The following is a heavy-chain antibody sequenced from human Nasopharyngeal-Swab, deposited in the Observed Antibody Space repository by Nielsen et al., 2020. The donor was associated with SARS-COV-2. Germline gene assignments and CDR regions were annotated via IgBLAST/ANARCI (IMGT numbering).Heavy chain of an antibody. CDR1: GYSFTSYW. D-gene: IGHD2-2*01. J-gene: IGHJ6*02. CDR2: IYPGDSDT. CDR3: ARSMPSRYYYYGMDV. Sequence: GEPLKISCKGSGYSFTSYWIGWVRPMPGKGLEWMGIIYPGDSDTRYSPSFQGQVTISADKSISTAYLQWSSLKASDTAMYYCARSMPSRYYYYGMDVWGRGTTVTVSS. V-gene: IGHV5-51*01.